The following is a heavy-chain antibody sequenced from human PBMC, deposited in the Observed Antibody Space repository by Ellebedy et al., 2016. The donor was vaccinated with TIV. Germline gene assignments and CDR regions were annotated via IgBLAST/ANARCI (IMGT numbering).Heavy chain of an antibody. CDR2: ISSSSTI. D-gene: IGHD6-19*01. CDR3: AGGISVAGTSLGF. V-gene: IGHV3-69-1*01. Sequence: GESLKISCAASGFVFSDHYMDWVRQAPGKGLEWVSYISSSSTILYADSVKGRFTISRDNAKNLLYLQMNSLRAEDTAVYYCAGGISVAGTSLGFWGQGTLVTVSS. CDR1: GFVFSDHY. J-gene: IGHJ4*02.